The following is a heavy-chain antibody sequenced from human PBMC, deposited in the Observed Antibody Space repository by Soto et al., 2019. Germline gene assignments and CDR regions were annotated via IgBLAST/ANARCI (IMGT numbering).Heavy chain of an antibody. J-gene: IGHJ4*02. D-gene: IGHD4-17*01. CDR3: SRLSRGTTVVQEGNDN. V-gene: IGHV5-51*01. Sequence: PGESLKIFCKGSGYSFTSYWIGWVRQMPGKGLEGMGIIYPGDADTRYSPSFQGQVTLSADKSISTADLQWISRKASENAVYYCSRLSRGTTVVQEGNDNWGQGTMVTVSS. CDR2: IYPGDADT. CDR1: GYSFTSYW.